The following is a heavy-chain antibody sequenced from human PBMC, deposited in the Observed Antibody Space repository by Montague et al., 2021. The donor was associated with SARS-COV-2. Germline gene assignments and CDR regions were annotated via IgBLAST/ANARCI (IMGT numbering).Heavy chain of an antibody. D-gene: IGHD4-17*01. CDR3: ARDGGAVTTFLGVGYRRGGLNWFDP. Sequence: SETLSLTCTVSGGSISSSSYYWGWIRQPPGKGLEWIGSIYYSGSTYYNPSLKSRVTISVDTSKNQFSLKLSSVTAADTAVYYCARDGGAVTTFLGVGYRRGGLNWFDPWGQGTLVTVSS. J-gene: IGHJ5*02. CDR1: GGSISSSSYY. V-gene: IGHV4-39*07. CDR2: IYYSGST.